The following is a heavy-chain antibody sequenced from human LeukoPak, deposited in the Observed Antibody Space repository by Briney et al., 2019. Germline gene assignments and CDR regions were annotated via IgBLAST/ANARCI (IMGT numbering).Heavy chain of an antibody. CDR3: ARANSPTNYYDSSGYSLFFDY. CDR1: GYSISSGYY. J-gene: IGHJ4*02. CDR2: IYHSGST. V-gene: IGHV4-38-2*02. Sequence: SETLSLTCTVSGYSISSGYYWGWIRQPPGKGLEWIGSIYHSGSTYYNPSLKSRVTISVDTSKNQFSLKLSSVTAADTAVYYCARANSPTNYYDSSGYSLFFDYWGQGTLVTVSS. D-gene: IGHD3-22*01.